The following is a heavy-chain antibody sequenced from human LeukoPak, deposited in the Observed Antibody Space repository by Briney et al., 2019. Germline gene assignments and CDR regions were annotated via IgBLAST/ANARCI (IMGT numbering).Heavy chain of an antibody. D-gene: IGHD3-22*01. Sequence: GESLKISCKGSGYSFTSYWIGWVRQMPGKGLEWMGIIYPGDSDTRHSPSFQGQVTISADKSISTAYLQWSSLKASDTAMYYCARAYYYDSSGYYVHFDYWGQGTLVTVSS. V-gene: IGHV5-51*01. CDR3: ARAYYYDSSGYYVHFDY. CDR1: GYSFTSYW. J-gene: IGHJ4*02. CDR2: IYPGDSDT.